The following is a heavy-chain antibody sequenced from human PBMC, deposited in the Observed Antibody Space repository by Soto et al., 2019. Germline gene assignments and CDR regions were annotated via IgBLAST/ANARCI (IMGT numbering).Heavy chain of an antibody. CDR1: GFTFSGSA. V-gene: IGHV3-73*01. J-gene: IGHJ6*02. Sequence: GGSLRLSCAASGFTFSGSAMYWVRQASGKGLEWVGRIRSKANNYATAYAASLKGRFTISRDDSKNTAYLQMNSLETEDTAVYYCAASHFGGYGYGDYYYHGMDVWGQGTTVTVSS. CDR2: IRSKANNYAT. D-gene: IGHD5-18*01. CDR3: AASHFGGYGYGDYYYHGMDV.